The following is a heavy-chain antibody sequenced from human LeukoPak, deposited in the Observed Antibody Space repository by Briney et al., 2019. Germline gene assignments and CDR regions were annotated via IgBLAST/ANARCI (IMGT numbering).Heavy chain of an antibody. CDR1: GGSISSYH. V-gene: IGHV4-59*08. CDR3: ARRRGDDSRIYYIKYYYDYYMDV. D-gene: IGHD3-10*01. J-gene: IGHJ6*03. Sequence: SETLSLTCTVSGGSISSYHWSWIRQPPGKGLEWIGYIYYSGSTNYNPSLKSRVTISVDTSKNQFSLKLSSVTAADTAVYYCARRRGDDSRIYYIKYYYDYYMDVWGKGTTVTVSS. CDR2: IYYSGST.